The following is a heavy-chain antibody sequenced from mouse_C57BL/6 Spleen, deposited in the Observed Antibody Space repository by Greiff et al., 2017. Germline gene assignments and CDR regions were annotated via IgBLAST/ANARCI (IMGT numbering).Heavy chain of an antibody. Sequence: QVQLQQPGAELVMPGASVKLSCKASGYTFTSYWMHWVKQRPGQGLEWIGEIDPSDSYTNYNQKFKGKSTLTVDKSSSTAYMQLSSLTSEAAAVYYCARLSSYWYFDVWGTGTTVTVSS. CDR3: ARLSSYWYFDV. V-gene: IGHV1-69*01. CDR2: IDPSDSYT. J-gene: IGHJ1*03. CDR1: GYTFTSYW. D-gene: IGHD1-1*01.